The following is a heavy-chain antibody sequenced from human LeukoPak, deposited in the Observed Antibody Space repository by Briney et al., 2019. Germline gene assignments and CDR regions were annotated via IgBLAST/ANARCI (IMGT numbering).Heavy chain of an antibody. CDR2: ISYDGSNK. J-gene: IGHJ4*02. CDR3: ARDSYDSSGYRLGIDY. CDR1: GFTLSSYA. Sequence: GGSLRLSCAASGFTLSSYAMHWVRQAPGKGLEWVAVISYDGSNKYYADSVKGRFTISRDKSKNTLYLQMNSLRAEDTAVYYCARDSYDSSGYRLGIDYWGQGTLVTVSS. D-gene: IGHD3-22*01. V-gene: IGHV3-30-3*01.